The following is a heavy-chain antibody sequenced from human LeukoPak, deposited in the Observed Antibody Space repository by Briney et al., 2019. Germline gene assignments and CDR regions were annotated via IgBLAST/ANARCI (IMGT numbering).Heavy chain of an antibody. V-gene: IGHV3-23*01. Sequence: GGSLRLPCAASGFTFSNYGMSWVRQAPGKGLEWVSTTSGSGSATYNAGSVKGRLTTSRDNSNNTLYLQMNSLRAEDTAVYYCAKTEAPAAIRAGSDYWGQGTLVTVSS. D-gene: IGHD2-2*02. J-gene: IGHJ4*02. CDR1: GFTFSNYG. CDR2: TSGSGSAT. CDR3: AKTEAPAAIRAGSDY.